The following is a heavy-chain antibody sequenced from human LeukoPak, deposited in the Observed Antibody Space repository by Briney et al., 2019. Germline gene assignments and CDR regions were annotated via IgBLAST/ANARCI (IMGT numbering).Heavy chain of an antibody. D-gene: IGHD6-13*01. Sequence: SETLSLTCTVSGGSISSSNWWSWVRQPPGKGLEWIGEIYHSGSTNYNPSLKSRVTISVDTSKNQFSLKLSSVTAADTAVYYCARREREQLVPYYFDYWGQGTLVTVSS. J-gene: IGHJ4*02. CDR2: IYHSGST. V-gene: IGHV4-4*02. CDR1: GGSISSSNW. CDR3: ARREREQLVPYYFDY.